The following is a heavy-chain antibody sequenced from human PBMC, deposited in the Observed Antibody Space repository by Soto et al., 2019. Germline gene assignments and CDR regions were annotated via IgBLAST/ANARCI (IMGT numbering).Heavy chain of an antibody. CDR2: INHSGST. V-gene: IGHV4-34*01. J-gene: IGHJ4*02. CDR3: ARGRGWMIRGGSFDY. CDR1: GGSFSGYY. D-gene: IGHD3-10*01. Sequence: QVQLQQWGAGLLKPSETLSLTCAVYGGSFSGYYWSWIRQPPGKGLEWIGEINHSGSTNYNPSLKSRVTISVDTSKNQVSLKLSSVTAADTAVYYCARGRGWMIRGGSFDYWGQGTLVTVSS.